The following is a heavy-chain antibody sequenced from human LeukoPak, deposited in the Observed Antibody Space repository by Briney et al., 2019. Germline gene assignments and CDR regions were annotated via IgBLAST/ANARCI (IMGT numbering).Heavy chain of an antibody. V-gene: IGHV4-34*01. CDR1: GGSFSGYY. CDR2: INHSGST. J-gene: IGHJ5*02. Sequence: PSETLSLTCAVYGGSFSGYYWRWIRQPPGKGLEWIGEINHSGSTNYNPSLKSRVTISVDTSKNQFSLRLSSVTAADTAVYYCARQGSSSWYIGAWFDPWGQGTLVTVSS. D-gene: IGHD6-13*01. CDR3: ARQGSSSWYIGAWFDP.